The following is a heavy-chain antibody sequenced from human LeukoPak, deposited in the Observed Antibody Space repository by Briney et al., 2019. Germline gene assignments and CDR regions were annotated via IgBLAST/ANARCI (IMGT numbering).Heavy chain of an antibody. D-gene: IGHD2-8*02. CDR2: IRYDGSNK. Sequence: PGGSLRLSCAASGFTFSSYGMHWVRQAPGKGLEWVAFIRYDGSNKYYADSVKGRFTISRDNSKNTLYLQMNSLTAEDTAVYYCARLNGIALAGTWTSESDSWGQGTLVTVSS. CDR1: GFTFSSYG. V-gene: IGHV3-30*02. J-gene: IGHJ4*02. CDR3: ARLNGIALAGTWTSESDS.